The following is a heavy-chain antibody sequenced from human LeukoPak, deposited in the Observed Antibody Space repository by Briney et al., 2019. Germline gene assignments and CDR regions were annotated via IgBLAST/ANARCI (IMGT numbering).Heavy chain of an antibody. J-gene: IGHJ5*02. Sequence: GGSLRLSCAASGFTFSSYSMNWVRQAPGKWLEWVSSISSSSSYIYYADSVKGRFTISRDNAKNSLYLQMNSLRAEDTAVYYCARDGYCTNGACYGWFDPWGQGTLVTVSS. D-gene: IGHD2-8*01. CDR3: ARDGYCTNGACYGWFDP. CDR2: ISSSSSYI. CDR1: GFTFSSYS. V-gene: IGHV3-21*01.